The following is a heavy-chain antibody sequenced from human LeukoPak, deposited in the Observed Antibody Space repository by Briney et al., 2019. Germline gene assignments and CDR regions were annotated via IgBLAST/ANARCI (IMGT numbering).Heavy chain of an antibody. V-gene: IGHV3-64*01. CDR2: ISSNGGST. CDR1: GFTFRNYA. J-gene: IGHJ3*02. Sequence: GGSLRLSCAASGFTFRNYAMNWVRQAPGKGLEYVSAISSNGGSTYYANSAKGRFTISRDNSKNTLYLQMGSLRAEVMAVYYCARGTYYYDSSGRDAFDIWGQGTTVTVSS. CDR3: ARGTYYYDSSGRDAFDI. D-gene: IGHD3-22*01.